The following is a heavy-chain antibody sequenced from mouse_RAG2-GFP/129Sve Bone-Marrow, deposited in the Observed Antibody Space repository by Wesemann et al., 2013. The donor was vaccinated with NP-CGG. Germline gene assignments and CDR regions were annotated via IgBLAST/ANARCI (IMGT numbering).Heavy chain of an antibody. Sequence: EYAGYISYSGSTYYNPSLKSRISITRDTSKNQYYLQLNSVTTEDTATYYCARYLTTATNYAMDYWGQGTSVTVSS. V-gene: IGHV3-8*02. D-gene: IGHD1-2*01. J-gene: IGHJ4*01. CDR3: ARYLTTATNYAMDY. CDR2: ISYSGST.